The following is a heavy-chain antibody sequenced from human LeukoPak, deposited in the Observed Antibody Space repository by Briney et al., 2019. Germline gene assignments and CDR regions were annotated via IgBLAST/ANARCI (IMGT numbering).Heavy chain of an antibody. CDR3: ARDQYDTWSRRGNFDS. Sequence: PGGSLRLSCAASGFTFNSYWMNWVRQAPGKGLEWVANIKRDGSEKNYVDSVKGRFTISRDNTKNSLYLQMNSLRAEDTAVFYCARDQYDTWSRRGNFDSWGQGTLVIVSS. V-gene: IGHV3-7*03. D-gene: IGHD3-3*01. CDR2: IKRDGSEK. J-gene: IGHJ4*02. CDR1: GFTFNSYW.